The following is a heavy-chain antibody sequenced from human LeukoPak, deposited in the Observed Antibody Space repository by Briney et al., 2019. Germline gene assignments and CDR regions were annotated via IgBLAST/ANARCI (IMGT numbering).Heavy chain of an antibody. J-gene: IGHJ6*03. CDR1: GYTFTSYG. CDR2: ISAYNGNT. D-gene: IGHD3-9*01. Sequence: ASVKVSCKASGYTFTSYGISWVRQAPGQGLEWMGWISAYNGNTNYAQKLQGRVTMTTDTSTSTAYMELRSLRSDDTAVYYCARAHLVVPGVGYYYYMDVWGKGTTVTISS. V-gene: IGHV1-18*01. CDR3: ARAHLVVPGVGYYYYMDV.